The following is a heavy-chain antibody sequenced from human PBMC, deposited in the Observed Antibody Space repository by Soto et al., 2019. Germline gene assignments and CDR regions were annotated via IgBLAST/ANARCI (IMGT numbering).Heavy chain of an antibody. D-gene: IGHD2-21*02. V-gene: IGHV1-18*01. CDR2: ISAYNGNT. CDR1: GYTFTNFG. J-gene: IGHJ4*02. CDR3: ARGATAIDY. Sequence: QVHLVQSGAEVKKPGASVKVSCTASGYTFTNFGISWVRQAPGQGLEWMGWISAYNGNTNYAQKFQGRVTMTTDTPTSTAYRELRSLRSGDTAVYYCARGATAIDYWGQGTLVTVSS.